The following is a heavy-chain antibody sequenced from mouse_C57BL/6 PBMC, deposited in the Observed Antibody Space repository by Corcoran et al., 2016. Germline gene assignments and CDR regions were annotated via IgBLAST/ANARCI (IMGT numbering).Heavy chain of an antibody. J-gene: IGHJ1*03. Sequence: QIQMVQSGAELKKPGETVKISCKASGYTFTTYGMSWVKQAPGKGLQWMGWINTYSGVPTYADDFKGRFAFSLETSASTAYLQINNLKNEETATYFCARTAIYYDYHWYFDVWGTGTTVTVSS. D-gene: IGHD2-4*01. CDR3: ARTAIYYDYHWYFDV. CDR1: GYTFTTYG. V-gene: IGHV9-3*01. CDR2: INTYSGVP.